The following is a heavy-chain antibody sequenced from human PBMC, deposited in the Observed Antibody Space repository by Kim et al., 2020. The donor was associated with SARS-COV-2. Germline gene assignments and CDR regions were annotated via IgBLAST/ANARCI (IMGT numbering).Heavy chain of an antibody. CDR2: IYHSGST. CDR3: ARGGGYIVGAIAPFDY. Sequence: SETLSLTCTVSGYSISSGYYWGWIRQPPGTGLEWIGSIYHSGSTYYNPSLKSRVTISVDTSKNQFSLKLSSVTAADTAVYYCARGGGYIVGAIAPFDYWGQGTLVTVSS. CDR1: GYSISSGYY. J-gene: IGHJ4*02. V-gene: IGHV4-38-2*02. D-gene: IGHD1-26*01.